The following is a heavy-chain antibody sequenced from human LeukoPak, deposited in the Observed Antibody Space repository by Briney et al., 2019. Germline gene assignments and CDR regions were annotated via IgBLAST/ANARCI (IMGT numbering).Heavy chain of an antibody. CDR2: INPSGGST. CDR1: GYTFTSYY. Sequence: ASVKVSCKASGYTFTSYYMHWVRQAPGQGLEWMGIINPSGGSTSYAQKLQGRVTMTTDTSTSTAYMELRSLRSDDTAVYYCARGGRLRPIDYWGQGTLVTVSS. J-gene: IGHJ4*02. V-gene: IGHV1-46*01. D-gene: IGHD4-17*01. CDR3: ARGGRLRPIDY.